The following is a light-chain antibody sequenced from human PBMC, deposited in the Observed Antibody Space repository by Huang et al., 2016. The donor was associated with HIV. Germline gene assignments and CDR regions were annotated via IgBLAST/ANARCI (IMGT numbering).Light chain of an antibody. CDR3: QQYNKWPVT. Sequence: EIVMTQSRATPSVSPGERATLSCRASQSVSSNLAWYQQKPGQAPRLLIYGASTRATGIPARFSGSGSGTEFTLTISSLQSEDFVVYYCQQYNKWPVTFGQGTKVEIK. V-gene: IGKV3-15*01. CDR2: GAS. CDR1: QSVSSN. J-gene: IGKJ1*01.